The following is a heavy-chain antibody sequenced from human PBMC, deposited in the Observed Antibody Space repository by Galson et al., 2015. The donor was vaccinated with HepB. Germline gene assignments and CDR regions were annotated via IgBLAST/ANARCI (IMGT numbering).Heavy chain of an antibody. J-gene: IGHJ3*02. CDR3: ARARTVTTSAFDI. D-gene: IGHD4-17*01. Sequence: SVKVSCKASGGTFSSYTISWVRQAPGQGLEWMGRIIPILGIANYAQKFQGRVTITADKSTSTAYMELSSLRSEDTAVYYCARARTVTTSAFDIWGQGTMVTVSS. CDR2: IIPILGIA. CDR1: GGTFSSYT. V-gene: IGHV1-69*02.